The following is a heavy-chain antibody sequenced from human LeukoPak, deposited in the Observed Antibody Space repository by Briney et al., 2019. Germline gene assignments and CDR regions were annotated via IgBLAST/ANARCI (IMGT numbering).Heavy chain of an antibody. CDR1: GGTFSSYA. CDR3: ARDREWFGGLQNWFDP. Sequence: SVKVSCKASGGTFSSYAISWVRQAPGQELEWMGGIIPIFGTANYAQKFQGRVTITTDESTSTAYMELSSLRSEDTAVYYCARDREWFGGLQNWFDPWGQGTLVTVSS. D-gene: IGHD3-10*01. CDR2: IIPIFGTA. J-gene: IGHJ5*02. V-gene: IGHV1-69*05.